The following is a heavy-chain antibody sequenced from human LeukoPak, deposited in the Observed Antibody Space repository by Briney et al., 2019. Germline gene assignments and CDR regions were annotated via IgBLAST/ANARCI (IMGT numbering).Heavy chain of an antibody. D-gene: IGHD3-10*01. Sequence: SGISRNSGSIGYADSVKGRFTISRDNAKNSLYLQMNSLRAEDTALYYCAKDISYGSGSCDYWGQGTLVTVSS. CDR2: ISRNSGSI. J-gene: IGHJ4*02. V-gene: IGHV3-9*01. CDR3: AKDISYGSGSCDY.